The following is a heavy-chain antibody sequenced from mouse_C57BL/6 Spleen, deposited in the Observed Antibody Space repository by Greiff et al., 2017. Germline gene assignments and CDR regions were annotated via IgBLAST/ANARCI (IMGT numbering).Heavy chain of an antibody. CDR3: AGSNYGPHYFDY. CDR2: INPSTGGT. J-gene: IGHJ2*01. D-gene: IGHD2-5*01. V-gene: IGHV1-42*01. CDR1: GYSFTGYY. Sequence: VQLQQSGPELVKPGASVKISCKASGYSFTGYYMNWVKQSPEKSLEWIGEINPSTGGTTYNQKFKAKATLTVDKSSSTAYMQLKSLTSEDSAVYYCAGSNYGPHYFDYWGQGTTRTVSS.